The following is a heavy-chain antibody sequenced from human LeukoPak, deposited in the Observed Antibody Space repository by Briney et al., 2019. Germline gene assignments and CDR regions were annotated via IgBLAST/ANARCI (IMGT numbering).Heavy chain of an antibody. D-gene: IGHD3-9*01. CDR2: IYYSGST. Sequence: PSETLSLTCTVSGGSISSSSYYWGWIRQPPGKGLEWIGSIYYSGSTYYNPSLKSRVTISVDTSKNQFSLKLSSVTAADTDVYYCARHRPYDILTGYYYYYYYMDVWGKGTTVTVSS. CDR1: GGSISSSSYY. J-gene: IGHJ6*03. V-gene: IGHV4-39*01. CDR3: ARHRPYDILTGYYYYYYYMDV.